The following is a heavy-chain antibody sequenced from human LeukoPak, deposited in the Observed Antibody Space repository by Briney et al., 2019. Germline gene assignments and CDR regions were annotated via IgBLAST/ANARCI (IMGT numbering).Heavy chain of an antibody. V-gene: IGHV4-61*02. J-gene: IGHJ4*02. CDR1: GGSVRRGNYY. CDR2: IYTSGTT. D-gene: IGHD3-16*01. Sequence: SQTLSLTCTVSGGSVRRGNYYWTWIRQPAGSGLEWIGRIYTSGTTDYNPSLRTRVTISADTSKNHFSLKLNSVTTADTAVYYCTRGAGWLIDYWGQGILVTVSS. CDR3: TRGAGWLIDY.